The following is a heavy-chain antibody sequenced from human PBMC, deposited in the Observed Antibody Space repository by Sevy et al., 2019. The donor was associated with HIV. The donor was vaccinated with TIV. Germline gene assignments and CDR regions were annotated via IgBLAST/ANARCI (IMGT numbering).Heavy chain of an antibody. D-gene: IGHD3-10*01. CDR3: ARVWDYYGSGSCRGPEDDY. V-gene: IGHV1-18*01. CDR2: ISAYNGNT. J-gene: IGHJ4*02. Sequence: ASVKVSCKASGYTFTSYGISWVRQAPGQGLEWMGWISAYNGNTNYAQKLQGRVTMTTDTSTSTAYMELRSLRSDDTAVYYCARVWDYYGSGSCRGPEDDYWGQGTLVTVSS. CDR1: GYTFTSYG.